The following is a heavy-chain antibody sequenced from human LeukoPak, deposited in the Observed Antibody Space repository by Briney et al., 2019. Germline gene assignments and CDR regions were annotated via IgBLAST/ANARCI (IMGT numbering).Heavy chain of an antibody. Sequence: SETLSLTCTVSGGSLSNYYWNWIRQPPGKGLEWIAYIYYSGSTNYNPSLKSRVTISVDRSKNQFSLKLSSVTAADTAVYYCANSGYSSGWPPRFDYWGQGTLVTVSS. D-gene: IGHD6-19*01. CDR1: GGSLSNYY. CDR3: ANSGYSSGWPPRFDY. CDR2: IYYSGST. J-gene: IGHJ4*02. V-gene: IGHV4-59*12.